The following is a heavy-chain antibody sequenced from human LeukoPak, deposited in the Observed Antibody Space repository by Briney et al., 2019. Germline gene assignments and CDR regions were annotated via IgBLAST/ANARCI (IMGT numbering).Heavy chain of an antibody. V-gene: IGHV3-21*01. CDR1: GFTFSSYS. CDR3: ARDYGGSPPFDY. J-gene: IGHJ4*02. D-gene: IGHD4-23*01. CDR2: ISSGSSYI. Sequence: GGSLRLSCAASGFTFSSYSMNWVRQAPGKGLEWVSSISSGSSYIYYADSVKGRFTISRDNAKNSLYLQMNSLRAEDTAVYYCARDYGGSPPFDYWGQGTLVTASS.